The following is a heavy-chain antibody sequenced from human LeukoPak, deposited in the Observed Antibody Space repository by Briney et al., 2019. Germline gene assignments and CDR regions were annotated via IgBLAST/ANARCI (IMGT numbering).Heavy chain of an antibody. Sequence: SETLSLTCTVSGGSISSYFWSWIRQPPGKGLEWIGYIYYSGSTNYNPSLKSRVTISVDTSKNQFSLKLSSVTAADTAVYYCARHLAVAGDGMDVWGQGTTVTVSS. V-gene: IGHV4-59*08. D-gene: IGHD6-19*01. CDR3: ARHLAVAGDGMDV. CDR1: GGSISSYF. J-gene: IGHJ6*02. CDR2: IYYSGST.